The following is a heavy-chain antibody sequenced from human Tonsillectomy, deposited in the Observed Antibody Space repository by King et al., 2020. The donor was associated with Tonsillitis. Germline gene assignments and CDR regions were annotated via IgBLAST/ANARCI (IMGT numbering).Heavy chain of an antibody. CDR3: ARDPYYYDSSGYYAKYYFDY. V-gene: IGHV1-46*01. D-gene: IGHD3-22*01. Sequence: VQLVESGAEVKKPGASVKVSCKASGYTFTSYYMHWVRQAPGQGLEWMGIINPSGGSTSYAQKFQGRVTMTRVTSTSTVYMELSSLRSEDTAVYYCARDPYYYDSSGYYAKYYFDYWGQGTLVTVSS. CDR2: INPSGGST. J-gene: IGHJ4*02. CDR1: GYTFTSYY.